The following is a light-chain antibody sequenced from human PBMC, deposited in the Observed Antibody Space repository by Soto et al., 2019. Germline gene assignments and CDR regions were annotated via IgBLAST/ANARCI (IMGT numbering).Light chain of an antibody. V-gene: IGKV2D-29*01. CDR1: QSLLHSYGKTY. CDR3: MQTKELPIT. CDR2: EVS. Sequence: EIVMTQTPRSLTVIPGQPTSISCKSSQSLLHSYGKTYLFWYLQKPGQPPQLLINEVSSRFSGVPDRFSGGGSGTSFTLKISRVGAEDVGVYYCMQTKELPITFGQGTRLEI. J-gene: IGKJ5*01.